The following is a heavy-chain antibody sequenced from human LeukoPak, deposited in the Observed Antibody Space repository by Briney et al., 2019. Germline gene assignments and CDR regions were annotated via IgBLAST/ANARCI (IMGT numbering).Heavy chain of an antibody. Sequence: KPGGSLRLSCAASGFTFSAYSMNWVRQAPGKGLEWISYIGISSGYTKYADSVKGRFTISGDKAKNSLYLQMNSLRVEDTAAYYCARDYKYAFDDWGQGTLVTVSS. J-gene: IGHJ4*02. V-gene: IGHV3-21*05. CDR1: GFTFSAYS. D-gene: IGHD5-24*01. CDR3: ARDYKYAFDD. CDR2: IGISSGYT.